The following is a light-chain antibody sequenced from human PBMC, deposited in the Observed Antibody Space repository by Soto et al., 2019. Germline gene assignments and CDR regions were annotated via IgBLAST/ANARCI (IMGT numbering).Light chain of an antibody. Sequence: DIQMTQSPSTLSGSVGDRATITCRASQTISSWLAWYQQKPGKAPKLLIYKASTLKSGVPSRFSGSGSGTEFTLTISSLQPDDFATYYCQHYNSYSEAFGQGTKVDLK. V-gene: IGKV1-5*03. CDR2: KAS. J-gene: IGKJ1*01. CDR1: QTISSW. CDR3: QHYNSYSEA.